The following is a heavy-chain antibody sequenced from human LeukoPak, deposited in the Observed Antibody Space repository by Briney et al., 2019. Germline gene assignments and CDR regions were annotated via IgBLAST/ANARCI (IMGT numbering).Heavy chain of an antibody. CDR1: GGSISSGSYY. J-gene: IGHJ4*02. D-gene: IGHD4-17*01. CDR3: ARGDYDYGVMGAVYFDY. CDR2: IYTSGST. Sequence: SETLSLTCSVSGGSISSGSYYWSWLRQPAGKGLEWIGRIYTSGSTKYNPSLKSRVTISVDTSKNQFSLKLNSVTAADTAVYYCARGDYDYGVMGAVYFDYWGQGTLVTVSS. V-gene: IGHV4-61*02.